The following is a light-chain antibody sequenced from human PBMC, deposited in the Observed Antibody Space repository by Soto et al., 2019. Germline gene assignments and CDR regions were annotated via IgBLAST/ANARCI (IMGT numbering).Light chain of an antibody. Sequence: SYELTQPPSVSVSPGQTATITCSADKLGDKFTCWYQQKPGQPPVLVMYEDKKRPSGIPERFSGSSSGNTATLTISGTQAIGEADYYCQSWDSTTAIFGGGTKVTVL. V-gene: IGLV3-1*01. J-gene: IGLJ2*01. CDR1: KLGDKF. CDR3: QSWDSTTAI. CDR2: EDK.